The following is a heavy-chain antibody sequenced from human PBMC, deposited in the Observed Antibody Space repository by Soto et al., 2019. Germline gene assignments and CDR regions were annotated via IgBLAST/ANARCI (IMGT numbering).Heavy chain of an antibody. CDR1: GFTLSNGW. J-gene: IGHJ4*02. CDR2: IKSKTDGGTT. V-gene: IGHV3-15*05. D-gene: IGHD6-25*01. CDR3: SIHSIPAAPSGY. Sequence: GGSRRLSCAASGFTLSNGWMSWVGQAPGKGLEWVGRIKSKTDGGTTDYASPVKGRFTISSGGSKNRLYLQMNSLKTEDTAGDYFSIHSIPAAPSGYWGEGILVTVS.